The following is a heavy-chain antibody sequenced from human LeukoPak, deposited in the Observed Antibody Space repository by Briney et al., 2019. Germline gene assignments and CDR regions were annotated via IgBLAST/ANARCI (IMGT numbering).Heavy chain of an antibody. CDR1: GVSFSGYY. Sequence: SETLSLTCAVYGVSFSGYYWSWIRQPPGKGLEWIGEINHSGSTNYNPSLKSRVTISVDTSKNQFSLKLSSVTAADTAVYYCARGLYDNYYYGMDVWGQGTTVTVSS. CDR3: ARGLYDNYYYGMDV. CDR2: INHSGST. D-gene: IGHD3-9*01. J-gene: IGHJ6*02. V-gene: IGHV4-34*01.